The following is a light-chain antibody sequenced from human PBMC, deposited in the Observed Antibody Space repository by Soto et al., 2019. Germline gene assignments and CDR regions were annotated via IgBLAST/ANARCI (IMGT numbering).Light chain of an antibody. CDR2: DAS. CDR3: QQFNSL. J-gene: IGKJ5*01. V-gene: IGKV1-13*02. CDR1: QGIATG. Sequence: IHVTQSPSSLSASIVDPVTISCRASQGIATGLAWYQQKPGAPPKLLIYDASTLERGIPSRFSGRGSGTHFILTINNLQPEDFATYYCQQFNSLFGQGTRLEIK.